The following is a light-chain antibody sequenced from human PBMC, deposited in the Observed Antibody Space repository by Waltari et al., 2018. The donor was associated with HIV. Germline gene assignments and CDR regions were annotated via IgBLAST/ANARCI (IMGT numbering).Light chain of an antibody. CDR1: RSNIGDYF. CDR2: DNN. CDR3: GSWDGSLSGGV. Sequence: QSVLTQPPSVSAAPGPKVSISCSGSRSNIGDYFVFWCQQGPGRAPKLLIYDNNKRPSGIPDRFSGSKSGTSATLDITGLQTGDEADYYCGSWDGSLSGGVFGGGTKLTVL. J-gene: IGLJ2*01. V-gene: IGLV1-51*01.